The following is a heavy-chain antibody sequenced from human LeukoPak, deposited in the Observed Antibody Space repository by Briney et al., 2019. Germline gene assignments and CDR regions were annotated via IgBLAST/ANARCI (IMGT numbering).Heavy chain of an antibody. Sequence: ASVKVSCKASGYTFTSYDINWVRQATGQGLEWMGWMDPNSGNTGYAQKFQGRVTMTRNTSISTAYMELSSLRSEDTALYYCAKKLFTGMGFYFDSWGQGTLVTVSS. D-gene: IGHD3-10*01. CDR3: AKKLFTGMGFYFDS. V-gene: IGHV1-8*01. CDR2: MDPNSGNT. CDR1: GYTFTSYD. J-gene: IGHJ4*02.